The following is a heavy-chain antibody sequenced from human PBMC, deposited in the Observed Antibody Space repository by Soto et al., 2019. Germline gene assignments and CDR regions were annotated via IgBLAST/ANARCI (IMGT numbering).Heavy chain of an antibody. Sequence: QVQLVQSGAEVKKPGASVKVSCKASGYTFTSYYMHWVRQAPGQGLEWMGIINPSGGSTSYTQKFQDRVNMARDTSTSTVYMELSSLRAEETVVYYCGREDSSSAGGAFDYWGQGTLVTVSS. D-gene: IGHD6-6*01. CDR2: INPSGGST. J-gene: IGHJ4*02. CDR3: GREDSSSAGGAFDY. V-gene: IGHV1-46*01. CDR1: GYTFTSYY.